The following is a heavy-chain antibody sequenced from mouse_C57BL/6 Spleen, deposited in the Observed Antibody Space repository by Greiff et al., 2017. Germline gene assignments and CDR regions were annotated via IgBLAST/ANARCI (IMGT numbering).Heavy chain of an antibody. CDR3: ARDGSSTGAMDY. V-gene: IGHV7-1*01. CDR1: GFTFSDFY. D-gene: IGHD1-1*01. Sequence: EVKVVESGGGLVQSGRSLRLSCATSGFTFSDFYMEWVRQAPGKGLEWIAASRNKANDYTTEYSASVKGRFIVSRDTSQSILYLQMNALRAEDTAIYYCARDGSSTGAMDYWGQGTSVTVSS. CDR2: SRNKANDYTT. J-gene: IGHJ4*01.